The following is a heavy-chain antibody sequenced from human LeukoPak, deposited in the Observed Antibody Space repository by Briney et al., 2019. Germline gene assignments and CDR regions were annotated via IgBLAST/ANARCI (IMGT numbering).Heavy chain of an antibody. CDR2: IRYDGSNK. CDR1: GFTFSSYG. CDR3: AKLDVVAAPFDY. V-gene: IGHV3-30*02. D-gene: IGHD2-15*01. J-gene: IGHJ4*02. Sequence: GGSLRLSCAASGFTFSSYGMHWVRQAPGKGLEWVAFIRYDGSNKYYADSVKGRFTISRDNCKNTLYLQMNSLRAEDTAVYYCAKLDVVAAPFDYWGQGTLVTVSS.